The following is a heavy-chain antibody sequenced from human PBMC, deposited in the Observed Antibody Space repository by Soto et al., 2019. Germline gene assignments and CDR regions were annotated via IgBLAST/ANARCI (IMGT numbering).Heavy chain of an antibody. D-gene: IGHD3-16*01. Sequence: GGSLRRSCAASGFTFDDYTMYWVRQVPGKGLEWVSGISWNSGRIGYADSVKGRFTISRDNAKNSLYLQMNSLRPEDTALYYCTKARLWGGDGYNSYYYNAMDVWGQGTTVTV. CDR3: TKARLWGGDGYNSYYYNAMDV. J-gene: IGHJ6*02. V-gene: IGHV3-9*01. CDR2: ISWNSGRI. CDR1: GFTFDDYT.